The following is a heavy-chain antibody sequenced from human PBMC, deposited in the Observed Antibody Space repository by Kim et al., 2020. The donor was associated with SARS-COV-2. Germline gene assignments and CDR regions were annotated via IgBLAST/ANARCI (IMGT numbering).Heavy chain of an antibody. CDR1: GFTFSSYW. Sequence: GGSLRLSCAASGFTFSSYWMHWVRQAPGKGLVWVSRINSDVSSTTYADSVKGRFTISRDNAKNTLYLQMNSLRAEDTAVYYCASIRRSSTWYGNNYGMDVWGQGTTVTVSS. J-gene: IGHJ6*02. D-gene: IGHD6-13*01. CDR2: INSDVSST. V-gene: IGHV3-74*01. CDR3: ASIRRSSTWYGNNYGMDV.